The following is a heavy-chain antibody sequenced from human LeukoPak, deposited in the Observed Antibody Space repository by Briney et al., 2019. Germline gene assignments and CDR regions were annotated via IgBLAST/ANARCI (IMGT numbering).Heavy chain of an antibody. CDR2: ISSSGSSI. J-gene: IGHJ4*02. CDR3: ARGLGFCNGVSCYRYYFDY. V-gene: IGHV3-48*03. CDR1: GFTFSTYG. Sequence: GGSLRLSCAASGFTFSTYGMNWLRQAPGKGLEWVSYISSSGSSIYYADSVKGRFTISRDNAKNSLYLHMNSLRAEDTAVYYCARGLGFCNGVSCYRYYFDYWGQGALVTVSP. D-gene: IGHD2-15*01.